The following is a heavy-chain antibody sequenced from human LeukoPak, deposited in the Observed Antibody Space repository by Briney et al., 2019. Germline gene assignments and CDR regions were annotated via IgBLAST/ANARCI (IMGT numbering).Heavy chain of an antibody. CDR3: ATQVDSSGWYMFGY. D-gene: IGHD6-19*01. J-gene: IGHJ4*02. V-gene: IGHV3-21*01. CDR2: ISSSSSYI. CDR1: GFTFRNFW. Sequence: GGSLRPSCAASGFTFRNFWMNWVRQAPGKGLEWVSSISSSSSYIYYADSVKGRFTISRDNAKNSLYLQMNSLRAEDTAVYYCATQVDSSGWYMFGYWGQGTLVTVSS.